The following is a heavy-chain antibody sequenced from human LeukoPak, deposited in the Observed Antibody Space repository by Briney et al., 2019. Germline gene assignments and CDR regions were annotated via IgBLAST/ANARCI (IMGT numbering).Heavy chain of an antibody. D-gene: IGHD3-22*01. Sequence: GGSLRLSCAASGFTFNNYAMGWVRQAPGEGLEWVSDISDSGGSTCNADSVRGRFTISRDNSKNTLYLQMNSLRAEDTAIYYCAKARVPTGNGYYSDWGQGTLVTVSS. V-gene: IGHV3-23*01. CDR2: ISDSGGST. J-gene: IGHJ4*02. CDR3: AKARVPTGNGYYSD. CDR1: GFTFNNYA.